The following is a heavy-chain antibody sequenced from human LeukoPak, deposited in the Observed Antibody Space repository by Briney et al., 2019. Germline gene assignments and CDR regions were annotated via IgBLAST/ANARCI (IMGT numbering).Heavy chain of an antibody. V-gene: IGHV1-69*05. D-gene: IGHD3-9*01. CDR1: GGTFSSYA. CDR3: ATSNYDILTGSFDY. J-gene: IGHJ4*02. Sequence: ASVKVSCKASGGTFSSYAISWVRQAPGQGLEWMGGIIPIFGTANYAQKFQGRVTMTTDTSTSTAYTELRSLRSDDTAVYYCATSNYDILTGSFDYWGQGTLVTVSS. CDR2: IIPIFGTA.